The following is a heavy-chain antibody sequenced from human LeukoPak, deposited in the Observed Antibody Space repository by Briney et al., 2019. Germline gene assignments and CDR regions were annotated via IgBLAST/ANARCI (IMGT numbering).Heavy chain of an antibody. Sequence: GASVKVSCKASGGTFSSYAISWVRQAPGQGLEWMGGIIPICGTANYAQKFQGRVTITAHESTSPAYMELSSLRSEDTASYYCATYHWKHRGPFDYWGQGPLVRVSS. CDR1: GGTFSSYA. V-gene: IGHV1-69*01. J-gene: IGHJ4*02. CDR3: ATYHWKHRGPFDY. D-gene: IGHD1-20*01. CDR2: IIPICGTA.